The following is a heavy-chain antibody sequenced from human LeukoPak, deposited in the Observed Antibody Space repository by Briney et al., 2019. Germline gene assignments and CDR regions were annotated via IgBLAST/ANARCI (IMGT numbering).Heavy chain of an antibody. CDR3: ARRGSSGYYP. D-gene: IGHD3-22*01. CDR1: GGSFSGYY. J-gene: IGHJ5*02. V-gene: IGHV4-34*01. CDR2: INHSGST. Sequence: PSETLSLTCAVYGGSFSGYYWSWIRQPPGKGLEWIGEINHSGSTNYNPSLKSRVTISVDTSKNQFSLKLSSVTAADTAVYYCARRGSSGYYPWGQGTLVTVSS.